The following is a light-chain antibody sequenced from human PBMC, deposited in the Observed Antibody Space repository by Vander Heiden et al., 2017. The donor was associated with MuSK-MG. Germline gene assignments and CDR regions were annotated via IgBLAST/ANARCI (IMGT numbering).Light chain of an antibody. V-gene: IGKV3-15*01. CDR3: QQYNNWPLT. Sequence: EIVMTQSPATLSVSPGERATLSCRASQSFSSNLAWYQQKPGRAPRLLIYGASTRATGIPARFSGSGSGTEFTLTISSLQSEDFAVYWCQQYNNWPLTFGQGTKVEIK. J-gene: IGKJ1*01. CDR2: GAS. CDR1: QSFSSN.